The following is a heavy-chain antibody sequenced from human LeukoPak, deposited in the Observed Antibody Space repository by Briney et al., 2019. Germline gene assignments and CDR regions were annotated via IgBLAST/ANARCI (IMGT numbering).Heavy chain of an antibody. CDR1: GGSISSYY. J-gene: IGHJ4*02. Sequence: SETLSLTCTVSGGSISSYYWSWIRQHPGKGLEWIGYIYYSGSTYYNPSLKSRVTISVDTSKNQFSLKLSSVTAADTAVYYCARGYHFDWLSIGFDYWGQGTLVTVSS. CDR2: IYYSGST. V-gene: IGHV4-59*06. D-gene: IGHD3-9*01. CDR3: ARGYHFDWLSIGFDY.